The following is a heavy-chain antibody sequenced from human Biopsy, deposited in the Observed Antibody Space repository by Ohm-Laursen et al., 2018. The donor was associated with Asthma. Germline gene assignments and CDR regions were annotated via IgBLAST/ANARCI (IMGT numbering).Heavy chain of an antibody. V-gene: IGHV3-30*18. J-gene: IGHJ4*02. CDR1: GFVFRSHA. CDR3: AKRRGYSDLTDFDH. Sequence: SLRLSCTATGFVFRSHAMHWVRQAPGKGLEWVAVVSYDGGVVHYADSMKGRFTISRDNAKSTLYLQMNRLRTDDTAVYFCAKRRGYSDLTDFDHWGQGTLVTVSS. D-gene: IGHD3-3*01. CDR2: VSYDGGVV.